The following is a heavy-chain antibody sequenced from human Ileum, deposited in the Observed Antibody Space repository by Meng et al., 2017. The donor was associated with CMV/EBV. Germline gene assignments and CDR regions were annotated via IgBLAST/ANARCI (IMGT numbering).Heavy chain of an antibody. CDR3: AATPLTTTGWFDP. CDR2: ISGSGDNT. Sequence: AASGFTFSDYAMAWVRRATGKGLEWVSGISGSGDNTYYADSVKGRFTISRDNSKNTLFLQMNSLRAEDTALYSCAATPLTTTGWFDPWGQGTLVTVSS. CDR1: GFTFSDYA. V-gene: IGHV3-23*01. J-gene: IGHJ5*02. D-gene: IGHD2-8*02.